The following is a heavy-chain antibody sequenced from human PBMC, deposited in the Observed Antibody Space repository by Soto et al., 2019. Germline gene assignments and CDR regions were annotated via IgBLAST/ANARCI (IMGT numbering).Heavy chain of an antibody. CDR2: IHPDGGHT. J-gene: IGHJ4*02. Sequence: GASVKVSCKASGYTFTNYYVQWVRQAPGQGLEWLGVIHPDGGHTTYSQKFHDRVTMTRDTFTSTVYMELSSLRSEDTAVYYCARGDNDYWGQGTLVPDSS. CDR1: GYTFTNYY. V-gene: IGHV1-46*01. CDR3: ARGDNDY.